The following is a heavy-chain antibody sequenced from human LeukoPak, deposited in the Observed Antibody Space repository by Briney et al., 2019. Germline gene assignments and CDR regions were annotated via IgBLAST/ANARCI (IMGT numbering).Heavy chain of an antibody. CDR3: ARRRGSSRGAYYFDY. D-gene: IGHD1-26*01. CDR1: GYSFTSYW. V-gene: IGHV5-51*01. Sequence: GESLKISCKGSGYSFTSYWIGWVRQMPGKGLEWMGIIYPGDSDTRYSPSFQGQVTISADKSISTAYLQWSSLKASDTAMYYCARRRGSSRGAYYFDYWGQGTLVTVSS. CDR2: IYPGDSDT. J-gene: IGHJ4*02.